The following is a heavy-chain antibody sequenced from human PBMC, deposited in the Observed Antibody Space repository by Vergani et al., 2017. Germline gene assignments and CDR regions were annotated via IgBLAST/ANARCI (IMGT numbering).Heavy chain of an antibody. V-gene: IGHV4-59*02. Sequence: QVKLQESGPGLVKPSETLSLTCTVSGASVNTYYWSWIRQPPGKGLEWMGYASFRGDTLYDPSVKGRMTISLNTSSNQFSLYLTSVTAADTAVYYCARSRMYYGAGSHDYWGQGNLVTVSS. CDR3: ARSRMYYGAGSHDY. J-gene: IGHJ4*02. CDR1: GASVNTYY. D-gene: IGHD4/OR15-4a*01. CDR2: ASFRGDT.